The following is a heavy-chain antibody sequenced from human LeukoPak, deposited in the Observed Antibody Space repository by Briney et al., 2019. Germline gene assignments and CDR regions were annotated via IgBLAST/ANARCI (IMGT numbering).Heavy chain of an antibody. CDR2: ISYIGTT. J-gene: IGHJ4*02. CDR3: ARLYYFDGSGYYPYYFNF. Sequence: SETLSLTCTVSGGSIATSSYYWGWIRQPPGKGLEWIGSISYIGTTHYNPSLKSRVTISVDTSKNQFSLKLSSVTAADTAVYYCARLYYFDGSGYYPYYFNFWGQGTLVTVSS. CDR1: GGSIATSSYY. D-gene: IGHD3-22*01. V-gene: IGHV4-39*01.